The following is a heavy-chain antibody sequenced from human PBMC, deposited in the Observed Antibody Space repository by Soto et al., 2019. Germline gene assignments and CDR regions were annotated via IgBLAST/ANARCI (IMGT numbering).Heavy chain of an antibody. J-gene: IGHJ4*02. CDR1: GFTFSSYW. V-gene: IGHV3-7*03. CDR2: IKPDGSQK. Sequence: GVLRLSCAAPGFTFSSYWMSWVRQAPGQGLEWVANIKPDGSQKYYVDSVKGRFTISRDNAKNLLYVQMNSLRAEDTAVYYCARIRCSGGDSYYAYWGQGTPVTVSS. D-gene: IGHD2-15*01. CDR3: ARIRCSGGDSYYAY.